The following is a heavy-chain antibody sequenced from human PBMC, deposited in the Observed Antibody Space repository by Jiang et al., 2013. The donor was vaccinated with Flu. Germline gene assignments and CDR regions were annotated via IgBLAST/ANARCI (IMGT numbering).Heavy chain of an antibody. J-gene: IGHJ6*03. V-gene: IGHV1-69*01. CDR2: IIPIFGTA. CDR1: GGTFSSYA. CDR3: ARDRGGYYDSSYYYYYMDV. D-gene: IGHD3-22*01. Sequence: GAEVKKPGSSVKVSCKASGGTFSSYAISWVRQAPGQGLEWMGGIIPIFGTANYAQKFQGRVTITADESTSTAYMELSSLRSEDTAVYYCARDRGGYYDSSYYYYYMDVWGKGTTVTVSS.